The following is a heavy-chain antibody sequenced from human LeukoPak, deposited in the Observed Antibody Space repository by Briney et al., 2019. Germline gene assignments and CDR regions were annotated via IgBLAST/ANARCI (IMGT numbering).Heavy chain of an antibody. J-gene: IGHJ6*03. Sequence: ASVKVSCKASGYTFTSYGISWVRQAPGQGLAWMGWISAYNGNTNYAQKLQGRVTMTTDTSTSTGYMELRSLRSDDTAVYYCAREYYEFCSGYPPIYYYYMDVWGKGTTVTVSS. D-gene: IGHD3-3*01. CDR3: AREYYEFCSGYPPIYYYYMDV. CDR1: GYTFTSYG. CDR2: ISAYNGNT. V-gene: IGHV1-18*01.